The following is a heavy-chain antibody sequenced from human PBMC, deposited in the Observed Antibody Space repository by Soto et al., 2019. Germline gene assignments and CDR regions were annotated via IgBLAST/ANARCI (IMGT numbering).Heavy chain of an antibody. CDR1: GGSFSGYY. D-gene: IGHD6-6*01. CDR2: INHSGST. V-gene: IGHV4-34*01. J-gene: IGHJ4*02. CDR3: ARGRGYSNSSLDY. Sequence: QVQLQQWGAGLLKPSETLSLTCAVYGGSFSGYYWSWIRQPPGKGLEWIGEINHSGSTNYNPSLKSRVTISVDTSKNQFSLKLSSVTAADTAVYYFARGRGYSNSSLDYWGQGTLVTVSS.